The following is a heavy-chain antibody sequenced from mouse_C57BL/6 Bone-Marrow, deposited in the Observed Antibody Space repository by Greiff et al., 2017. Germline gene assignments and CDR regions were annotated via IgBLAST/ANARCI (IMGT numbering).Heavy chain of an antibody. CDR1: GFTFSSYA. CDR3: ARDRGYGNWADY. D-gene: IGHD2-1*01. V-gene: IGHV5-4*01. Sequence: EVQRVESGGGLVKPGGSLKLSCAASGFTFSSYAMSWVRQTPEKRLEWVATISDGGSYTYYPDNVKGRFTISRDNAKNNLYLQMSHLKSEDTAMYYCARDRGYGNWADYWGQGTTLTVSS. CDR2: ISDGGSYT. J-gene: IGHJ2*01.